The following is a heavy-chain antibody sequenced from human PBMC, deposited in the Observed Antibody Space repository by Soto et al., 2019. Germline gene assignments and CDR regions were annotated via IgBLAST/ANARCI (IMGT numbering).Heavy chain of an antibody. V-gene: IGHV3-23*01. J-gene: IGHJ4*02. D-gene: IGHD6-13*01. CDR1: GFTFSNYA. Sequence: EVQLLESGGGLVQPGGSLRLSCAASGFTFSNYAVTWVRQAPGKGLEWVSTISGSGGSTYYADSVKGRFTISRDNSKNTLYLQMNSLRAEDTVVYYCAKDQGSSWYERDYWGQGTLVTVSS. CDR3: AKDQGSSWYERDY. CDR2: ISGSGGST.